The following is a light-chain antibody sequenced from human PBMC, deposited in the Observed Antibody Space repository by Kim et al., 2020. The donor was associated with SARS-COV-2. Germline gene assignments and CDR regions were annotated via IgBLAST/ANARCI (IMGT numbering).Light chain of an antibody. CDR2: DAS. V-gene: IGKV1-33*01. CDR3: QQGT. J-gene: IGKJ1*01. Sequence: DIQMTQSPSSLSASIGDRVTITCQASQDISNYLNWYQQKPGKAPELLIYDASNLQTGVPSRFSGSGSGTHFTFTISSLQPEDIATYYCQQGTFGQGTKVDIK. CDR1: QDISNY.